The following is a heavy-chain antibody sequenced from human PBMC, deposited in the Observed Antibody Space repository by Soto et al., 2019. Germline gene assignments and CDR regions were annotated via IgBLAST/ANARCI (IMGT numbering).Heavy chain of an antibody. CDR1: GGTFSSYA. CDR2: IIPIFGTA. CDR3: AREGAAAGPYYYYGMDV. D-gene: IGHD6-13*01. Sequence: QVQLVQSGAEVKKPGSSVKVSCKASGGTFSSYAISWVRQAPGQGLEWMGGIIPIFGTANYAQKFQGRVTITADESTSTAYMELSSLRSEDTAVYYCAREGAAAGPYYYYGMDVWGQGTTVTVSS. V-gene: IGHV1-69*01. J-gene: IGHJ6*02.